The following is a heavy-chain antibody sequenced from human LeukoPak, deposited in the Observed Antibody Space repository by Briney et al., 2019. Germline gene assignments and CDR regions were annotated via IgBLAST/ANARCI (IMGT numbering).Heavy chain of an antibody. J-gene: IGHJ4*02. V-gene: IGHV5-51*01. CDR3: ARTYYYGSGSYYLPHY. Sequence: GESLKISCKGFGHSFSTYWIGWVRQMPGKGLQWMGIIYPGDSDTRYSPSFQGQVTISADKSTSTAYLQWSSLKASDTAMYYCARTYYYGSGSYYLPHYWGQGTLVTVSS. CDR2: IYPGDSDT. D-gene: IGHD3-10*01. CDR1: GHSFSTYW.